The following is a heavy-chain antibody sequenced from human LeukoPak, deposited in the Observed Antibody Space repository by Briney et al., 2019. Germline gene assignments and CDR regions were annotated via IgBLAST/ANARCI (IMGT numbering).Heavy chain of an antibody. CDR3: ARDHQGFGESIDY. CDR2: ISSSSSYI. CDR1: GFTLSSHS. Sequence: GGSLRLSCAAYGFTLSSHSMNWVRQAPGKGLEWVSSISSSSSYIHSADSVKGRFTISRDNAKNSLYLQMNSLRAEDTAVYYCARDHQGFGESIDYWGQGTLVTVSS. J-gene: IGHJ4*02. D-gene: IGHD3-10*01. V-gene: IGHV3-21*01.